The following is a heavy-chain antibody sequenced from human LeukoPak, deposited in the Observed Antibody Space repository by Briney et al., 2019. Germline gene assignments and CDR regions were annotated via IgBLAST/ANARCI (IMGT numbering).Heavy chain of an antibody. CDR3: ARGQGYSLFPDNYYFDY. CDR1: RFTFTGYY. D-gene: IGHD5-18*01. CDR2: INPDSGGT. Sequence: ASVKVSCKASRFTFTGYYMHWVRQAPGQGLEWMGWINPDSGGTDYAQKFQGRVTMTRDTSISTAYMELSRLRSDDTAVYYCARGQGYSLFPDNYYFDYWGQGALVTVSS. J-gene: IGHJ4*02. V-gene: IGHV1-2*02.